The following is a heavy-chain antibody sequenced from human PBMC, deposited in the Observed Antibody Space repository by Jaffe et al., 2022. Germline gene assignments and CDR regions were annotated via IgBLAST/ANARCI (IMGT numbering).Heavy chain of an antibody. CDR2: INPNSGGT. Sequence: QVQLVQSGAEVKKPGASVKVSCKASGYTFTGYYMHWVRQAPGQGLEWMGRINPNSGGTNYAQKFQGRVTMTRDTSISTAYMELSRLRSDDTAVYYCARGGCSSTSCYVNYYYYMDVWGKGTTVTVSS. D-gene: IGHD2-2*01. V-gene: IGHV1-2*06. J-gene: IGHJ6*03. CDR3: ARGGCSSTSCYVNYYYYMDV. CDR1: GYTFTGYY.